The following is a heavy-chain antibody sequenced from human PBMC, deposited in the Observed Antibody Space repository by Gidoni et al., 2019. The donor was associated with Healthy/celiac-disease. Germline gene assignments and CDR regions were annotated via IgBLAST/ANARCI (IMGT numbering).Heavy chain of an antibody. J-gene: IGHJ6*02. CDR3: ARDRGIVGATMHYYYGMDV. CDR2: IIPIFGTA. V-gene: IGHV1-69*06. Sequence: QVQLVQSGAEVKKPGSSVKVSCKASGGTFSSYAISWVRQAPGQGLEWMGGIIPIFGTANYAQKFQGRVTITADKSTSTAYMELSSLRSEDTAVYYCARDRGIVGATMHYYYGMDVWGQGTTVTVSS. D-gene: IGHD1-26*01. CDR1: GGTFSSYA.